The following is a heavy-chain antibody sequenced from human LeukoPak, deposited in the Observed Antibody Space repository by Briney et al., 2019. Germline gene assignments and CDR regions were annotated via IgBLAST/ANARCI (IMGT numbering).Heavy chain of an antibody. V-gene: IGHV1-18*01. Sequence: GASVKVSCKASGYTFTSYGISWVRQAPGQGVEWMGWISAYNGNTNYSQKLQGRVTMTTDTSTSTAYMELRSLRSDATAVYYCARDRFTMVRGVPDLDWFDPWGQGTLVTVSS. J-gene: IGHJ5*02. D-gene: IGHD3-10*01. CDR2: ISAYNGNT. CDR1: GYTFTSYG. CDR3: ARDRFTMVRGVPDLDWFDP.